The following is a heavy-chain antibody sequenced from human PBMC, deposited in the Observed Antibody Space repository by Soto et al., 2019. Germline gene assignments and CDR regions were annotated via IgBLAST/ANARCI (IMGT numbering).Heavy chain of an antibody. D-gene: IGHD6-19*01. CDR2: IKQDGSEK. V-gene: IGHV3-7*03. J-gene: IGHJ4*02. CDR3: ARDQSTSYSSGWPYYFDY. Sequence: GGSLRLSCAASGFTFSSYWMSWVRQAPGKGLEWVANIKQDGSEKYYVDSVKGRFTISRDNAKNSLYLQMNSLRAEDTAVYYCARDQSTSYSSGWPYYFDYWGQGTFVTV. CDR1: GFTFSSYW.